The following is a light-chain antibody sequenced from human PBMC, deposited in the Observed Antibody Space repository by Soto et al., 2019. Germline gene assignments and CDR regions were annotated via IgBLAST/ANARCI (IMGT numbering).Light chain of an antibody. CDR1: PGITSW. CDR3: HQTSSFPLT. J-gene: IGKJ4*01. V-gene: IGKV1-12*01. Sequence: DIQMTQSPSSVSASVGDRVTITCRASPGITSWIAWYQQKPGRAPKLLIYAASSLQSGVPSRLSGSGSGREFTLTISSLQPEDLATSFCHQTSSFPLTFGGGTKVEIK. CDR2: AAS.